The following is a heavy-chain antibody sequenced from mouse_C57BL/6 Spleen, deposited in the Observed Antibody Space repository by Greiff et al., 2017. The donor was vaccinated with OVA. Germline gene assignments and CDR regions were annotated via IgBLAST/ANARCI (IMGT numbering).Heavy chain of an antibody. CDR1: GFTFSGYS. CDR3: ARVYYGTLDY. CDR2: ISGGGGNI. V-gene: IGHV5-9*01. D-gene: IGHD2-1*01. Sequence: EVMLVESGGGLVKPGGSLKLSCAASGFTFSGYSMSWVRQTPEKRLEWVATISGGGGNIYYPDSVKGRFTISRDNTKNTLYLQMSGLRSEETALYYCARVYYGTLDYWGQGTLVTVSA. J-gene: IGHJ3*01.